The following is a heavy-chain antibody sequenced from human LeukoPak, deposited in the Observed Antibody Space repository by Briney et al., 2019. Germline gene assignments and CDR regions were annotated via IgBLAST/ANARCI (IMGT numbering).Heavy chain of an antibody. CDR1: GGSFSGYY. V-gene: IGHV4-34*01. CDR2: INHSGST. Sequence: SETLSLTCAVYGGSFSGYYWSWIRQPPGKGLEWIGEINHSGSTNYNPSLKSRVTISVDTSKNQFSLKLSSVTAADTAVYYCARGRHSSSWYFVQDWGQGTLVTVSS. D-gene: IGHD6-13*01. CDR3: ARGRHSSSWYFVQD. J-gene: IGHJ1*01.